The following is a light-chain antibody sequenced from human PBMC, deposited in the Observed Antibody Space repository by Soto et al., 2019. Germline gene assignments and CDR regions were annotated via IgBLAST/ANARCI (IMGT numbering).Light chain of an antibody. CDR2: AAS. CDR3: QQSYRAVT. V-gene: IGKV1-39*01. CDR1: QSVSSY. J-gene: IGKJ5*01. Sequence: DIQMTQSPSSLSASVGDRISITCRASQSVSSYLNWYQQKPGKAPXXLIYAASHLQTGVPSRLRGTGSATHFTLTISSMQPEDFATYYCQQSYRAVTFGQGTRLEIK.